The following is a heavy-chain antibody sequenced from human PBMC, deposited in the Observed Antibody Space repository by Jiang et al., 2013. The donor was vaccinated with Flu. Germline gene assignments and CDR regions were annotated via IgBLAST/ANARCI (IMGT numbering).Heavy chain of an antibody. CDR1: GDSVSSNSAA. V-gene: IGHV6-1*01. D-gene: IGHD6-19*01. J-gene: IGHJ6*02. Sequence: SGDSVSSNSAAWNWIRQSPSRGLEWLGRTYYRSKWYNDYAVSVKSRITINPDTSKNQFSLQLNSVTPEDTAVYYCARFLQGQWLVYHYYGMDVWGQGTTVTVSS. CDR2: TYYRSKWYN. CDR3: ARFLQGQWLVYHYYGMDV.